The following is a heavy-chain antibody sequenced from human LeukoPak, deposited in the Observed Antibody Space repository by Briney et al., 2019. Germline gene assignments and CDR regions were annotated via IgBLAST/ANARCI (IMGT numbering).Heavy chain of an antibody. V-gene: IGHV1-69*13. CDR3: ASGRYDFWSGSQNPSPNLSNWFDP. CDR2: IIPIFGTA. Sequence: SVKVSCKASGYTFTSYAISWVRQAPGQGLEWMGGIIPIFGTANYAQKFQGRVTITADESTSTAYMELSSLRSEDTAVYYCASGRYDFWSGSQNPSPNLSNWFDPWGQGTLVTVSS. D-gene: IGHD3-3*01. J-gene: IGHJ5*02. CDR1: GYTFTSYA.